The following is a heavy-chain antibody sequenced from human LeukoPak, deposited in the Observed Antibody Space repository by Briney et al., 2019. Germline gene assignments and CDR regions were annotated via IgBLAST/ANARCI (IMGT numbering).Heavy chain of an antibody. V-gene: IGHV1-69*13. CDR3: ASGPAESYYYYGMDV. Sequence: ASVKVSCKASGGTFSSYAIGWVRQAPGQGLEWVGGIIPIFGTANYAQKFQGRVTITADESTSTAYTELSSLRSEDTAVYYCASGPAESYYYYGMDVWGKGTTVTVSS. CDR2: IIPIFGTA. CDR1: GGTFSSYA. J-gene: IGHJ6*04.